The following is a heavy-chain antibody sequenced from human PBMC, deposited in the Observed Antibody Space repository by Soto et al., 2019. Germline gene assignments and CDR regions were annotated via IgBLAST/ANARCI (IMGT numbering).Heavy chain of an antibody. Sequence: PGGSLRLSCAASGFTFSNYNMNWVRQAPGKGLEWIAYISSTTGTIYYADSAKGRFTISRDNAKNALYLQMSRLRDEDTAVYYCAREGLXWFGELIRNYYNYALDVWGQGTTVTVSS. J-gene: IGHJ6*02. CDR2: ISSTTGTI. V-gene: IGHV3-48*02. D-gene: IGHD3-10*01. CDR3: AREGLXWFGELIRNYYNYALDV. CDR1: GFTFSNYN.